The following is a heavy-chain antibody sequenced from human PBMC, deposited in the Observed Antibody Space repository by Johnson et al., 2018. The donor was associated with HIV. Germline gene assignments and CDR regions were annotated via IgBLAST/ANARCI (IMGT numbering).Heavy chain of an antibody. Sequence: VQLVESGGGLVQPGGSLRLSCAASGFTFSNYAMNWVRQAPGKGLEWVSGINTGGSTYYADSVKGRFTISRDNSKNTLYLQMNRRRAEDTAMYYCARDRGIAARPFRYAFDIWGQGTMVTVSS. J-gene: IGHJ3*02. CDR2: INTGGST. CDR1: GFTFSNYA. D-gene: IGHD6-6*01. CDR3: ARDRGIAARPFRYAFDI. V-gene: IGHV3-66*01.